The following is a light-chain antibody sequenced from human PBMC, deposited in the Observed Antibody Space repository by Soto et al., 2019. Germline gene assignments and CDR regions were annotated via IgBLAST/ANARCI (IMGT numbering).Light chain of an antibody. CDR1: QSVSSN. Sequence: EIVMTQSPATLSVSPGERATLSCRASQSVSSNLAWYQQKPGQAPRLLLYGASTRPTGIPARFSGSGSGTEFTLTISSLPSEDFAVYYCQQYNNWPLLTFSGGTKVEIK. CDR3: QQYNNWPLLT. CDR2: GAS. J-gene: IGKJ4*01. V-gene: IGKV3-15*01.